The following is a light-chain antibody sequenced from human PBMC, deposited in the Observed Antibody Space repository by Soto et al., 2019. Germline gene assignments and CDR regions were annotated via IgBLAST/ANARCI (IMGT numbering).Light chain of an antibody. CDR3: SSYAGSYNYVF. J-gene: IGLJ2*01. CDR2: EVN. CDR1: SSDVGSYNL. Sequence: QSALTQPAAVSGSPGQSITISCTGSSSDVGSYNLVSWYQQEPGKAPKLMIYEVNKRPSGISNRFSGSKSGNTASLTISGLQPEDEADYYCSSYAGSYNYVFFGGGTKLTVL. V-gene: IGLV2-23*02.